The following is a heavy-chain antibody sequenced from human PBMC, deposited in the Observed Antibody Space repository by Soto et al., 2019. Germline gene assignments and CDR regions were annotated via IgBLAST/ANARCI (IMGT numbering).Heavy chain of an antibody. V-gene: IGHV1-8*01. CDR1: GYTFTSYD. Sequence: ASVKVSCKASGYTFTSYDINWVRQATGQGLEWMGWMNPNSGNTGYAQKFQGRVTMTRDTSINTAYMELSSLTSEDTAVYYCASSDYCSSATCHHFDPWGQGTLVTVSS. J-gene: IGHJ5*02. CDR3: ASSDYCSSATCHHFDP. D-gene: IGHD2-15*01. CDR2: MNPNSGNT.